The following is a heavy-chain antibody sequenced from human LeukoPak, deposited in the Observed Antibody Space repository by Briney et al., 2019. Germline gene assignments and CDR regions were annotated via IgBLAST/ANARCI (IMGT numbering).Heavy chain of an antibody. Sequence: GGSLRLSCAASGFTFSSYWMHWVRQAPGKGLVWVSRINSDGSSTSYADSVKGRFTISRDNAKNSLYLQMNSLRAEDTAVYYCASDPPGYGDYDEVGYFQHWGQGTLVTVSS. V-gene: IGHV3-74*01. D-gene: IGHD4-17*01. CDR3: ASDPPGYGDYDEVGYFQH. J-gene: IGHJ1*01. CDR2: INSDGSST. CDR1: GFTFSSYW.